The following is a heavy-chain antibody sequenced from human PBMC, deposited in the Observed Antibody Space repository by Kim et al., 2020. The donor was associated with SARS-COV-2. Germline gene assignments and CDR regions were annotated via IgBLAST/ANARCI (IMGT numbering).Heavy chain of an antibody. Sequence: AQKVQERVTITRDMSTSTAYMERSSMRSEDTAVYYCAAALDQSSFRDFDYWGQGTLVTVSS. V-gene: IGHV1-58*01. CDR3: AAALDQSSFRDFDY. J-gene: IGHJ4*02.